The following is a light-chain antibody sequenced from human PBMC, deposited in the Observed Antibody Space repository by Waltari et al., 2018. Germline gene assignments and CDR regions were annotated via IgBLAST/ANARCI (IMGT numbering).Light chain of an antibody. CDR1: NIGSKS. J-gene: IGLJ3*02. Sequence: SYVLTQPSSVSVAPGKTATITCGGNNIGSKSVHWYQQKPGQAPVLVITYDGDRPSGIPQRFSGSNSGSTATLTISSVEVGDEADYYCQVWDSSGDGVFGGGTKLTVL. CDR3: QVWDSSGDGV. V-gene: IGLV3-21*04. CDR2: YDG.